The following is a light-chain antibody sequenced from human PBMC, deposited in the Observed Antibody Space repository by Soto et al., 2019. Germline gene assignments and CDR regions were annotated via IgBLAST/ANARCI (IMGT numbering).Light chain of an antibody. CDR3: QQYNNWPFVT. CDR1: QSVSSN. Sequence: EIVMTQSPATLSVSPGERATLSCRASQSVSSNLAWYQQKPGQAPRLLIYGASTRATGIPARFSGSGSGTEFTLTISSLQSEDFAVYYCQQYNNWPFVTFGQGTKV. J-gene: IGKJ1*01. V-gene: IGKV3-15*01. CDR2: GAS.